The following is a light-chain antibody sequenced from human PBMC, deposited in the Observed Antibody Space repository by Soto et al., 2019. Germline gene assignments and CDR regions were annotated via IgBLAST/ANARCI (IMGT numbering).Light chain of an antibody. CDR2: RNN. J-gene: IGLJ2*01. V-gene: IGLV1-47*01. CDR3: AAWDDSLSGVV. Sequence: QSVLTQPPSASGTPGQRVTISCSGSTSNIGNNYAYWYQQLPGTAPKLLIYRNNQRPSGVPDRFSGSKSGTSASLVISGLRSEDEAAYYCAAWDDSLSGVVFGGGTKLTVL. CDR1: TSNIGNNY.